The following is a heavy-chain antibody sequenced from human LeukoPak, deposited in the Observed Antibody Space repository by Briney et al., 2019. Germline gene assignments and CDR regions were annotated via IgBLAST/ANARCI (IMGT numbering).Heavy chain of an antibody. J-gene: IGHJ4*02. CDR2: IYYSGST. CDR3: ASSMVRGSFDY. V-gene: IGHV4-59*01. CDR1: GGSISSYY. Sequence: SETLSLTCTVSGGSISSYYWNWIRQPPGKGLEWIGYIYYSGSTNYNPSLKSRVTISVDTSKNQFSLRLSSVTAADTAVYYCASSMVRGSFDYWGQGTLVTVSS. D-gene: IGHD3-10*01.